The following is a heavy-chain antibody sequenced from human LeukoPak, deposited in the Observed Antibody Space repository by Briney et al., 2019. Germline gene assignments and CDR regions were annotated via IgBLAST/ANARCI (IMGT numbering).Heavy chain of an antibody. V-gene: IGHV1-2*02. J-gene: IGHJ4*02. CDR3: ARMVRRSRDDFWSGYLDY. CDR2: INPNSGGT. D-gene: IGHD3-3*01. Sequence: GASVKVSCKASGYTFTGYYMHWVRQAPGQGLEWMGWINPNSGGTNYAQKFQGRVTMTRDTSISTAYMELSRLRSDDTAVYYCARMVRRSRDDFWSGYLDYWGQGTLVTVSS. CDR1: GYTFTGYY.